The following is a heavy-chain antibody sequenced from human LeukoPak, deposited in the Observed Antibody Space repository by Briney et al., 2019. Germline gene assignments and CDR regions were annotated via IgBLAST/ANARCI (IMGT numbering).Heavy chain of an antibody. Sequence: PSETLSLTCTVSGGSISSYYWSWIRQPPGKGLEWIGYIYYSGSTNYNPSLKSRVTISVDTSKNQFSLKLSSVTAADTAVYYCARVYYYYDSSGYYYVYYFDYWGQGTLVTVSS. CDR2: IYYSGST. J-gene: IGHJ4*02. V-gene: IGHV4-59*01. D-gene: IGHD3-22*01. CDR3: ARVYYYYDSSGYYYVYYFDY. CDR1: GGSISSYY.